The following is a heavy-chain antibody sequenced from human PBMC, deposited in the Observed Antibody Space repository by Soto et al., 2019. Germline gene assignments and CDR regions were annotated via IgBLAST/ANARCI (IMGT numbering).Heavy chain of an antibody. CDR2: ISAYNGNT. CDR3: ARFYYDSSGSSFDY. CDR1: GCTFTSYG. J-gene: IGHJ4*02. Sequence: GAGVKVSCRASGCTFTSYGMSWVRQARGQGREGMGWISAYNGNTNYTQQLQGRFTMTTDTSTSTAYMELRSPRSDDTAVDYCARFYYDSSGSSFDYWGQGTLVTVSS. D-gene: IGHD3-22*01. V-gene: IGHV1-18*04.